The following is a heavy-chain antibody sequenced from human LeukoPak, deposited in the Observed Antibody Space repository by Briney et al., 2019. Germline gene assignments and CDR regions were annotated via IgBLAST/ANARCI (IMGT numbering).Heavy chain of an antibody. D-gene: IGHD3-22*01. Sequence: ASVKVSCKTSGYSFTNYGITWVRQAPGQGLEWMGWISGYNSKPFYAQNFQGRVTMTTDTSTSTVYMELRSLRSDDTAVYYCARVYYDSSGPLDGNAFDIWGQGTMVTVSS. CDR2: ISGYNSKP. CDR1: GYSFTNYG. V-gene: IGHV1-18*01. J-gene: IGHJ3*02. CDR3: ARVYYDSSGPLDGNAFDI.